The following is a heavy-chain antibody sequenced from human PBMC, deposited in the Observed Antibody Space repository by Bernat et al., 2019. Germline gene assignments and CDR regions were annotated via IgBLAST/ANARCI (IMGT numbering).Heavy chain of an antibody. D-gene: IGHD4-17*01. V-gene: IGHV3-15*07. CDR2: IKSKTDGGTT. J-gene: IGHJ4*02. CDR1: GFTFSNAW. CDR3: TRDYGEETISRDY. Sequence: EVQLVESGGGLVKPGGSLRLSCAASGFTFSNAWMNWVRQAPGKGLEWVGRIKSKTDGGTTDYAAPVKGRITISRDDSKNTLYLQMNSLKTEDTAVYYCTRDYGEETISRDYWGQGTLVTVSS.